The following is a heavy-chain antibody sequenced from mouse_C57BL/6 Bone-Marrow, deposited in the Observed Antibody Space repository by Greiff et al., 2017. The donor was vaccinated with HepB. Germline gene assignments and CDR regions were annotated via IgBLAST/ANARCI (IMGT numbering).Heavy chain of an antibody. CDR3: AIHEDRYYGSWAWFAY. D-gene: IGHD1-1*01. J-gene: IGHJ3*01. CDR1: GYTFTEYT. Sequence: QVQLKESGAELVKPGASVKLSCKASGYTFTEYTIHWVKQRSGQGLEWIGWFYPGSGSRKYNEKFKDKDTLTADKSSSTFYMELSRLTSEDSAVYFCAIHEDRYYGSWAWFAYWGQGTLVTVSA. CDR2: FYPGSGSR. V-gene: IGHV1-62-2*01.